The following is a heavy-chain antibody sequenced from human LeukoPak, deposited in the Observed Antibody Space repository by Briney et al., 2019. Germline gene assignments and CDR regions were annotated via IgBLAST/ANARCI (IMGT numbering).Heavy chain of an antibody. CDR2: IYYSGST. CDR1: GRSFSGYY. Sequence: SETLSLTCAVYGRSFSGYYWSWIRQPPGKGLEWIGYIYYSGSTYYNPSLKSRVTISVDTSKNQFSLKLSSVTAADTAVYYCARAGFTYYFDYWGQGTLVTVSS. J-gene: IGHJ4*02. D-gene: IGHD6-19*01. CDR3: ARAGFTYYFDY. V-gene: IGHV4-34*09.